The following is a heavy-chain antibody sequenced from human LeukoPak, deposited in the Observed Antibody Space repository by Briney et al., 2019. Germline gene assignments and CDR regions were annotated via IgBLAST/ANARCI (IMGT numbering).Heavy chain of an antibody. CDR3: TTDLFAYYDNSGYPPMY. V-gene: IGHV3-23*01. CDR2: ISGSGGST. J-gene: IGHJ4*02. D-gene: IGHD3-22*01. Sequence: GGSPRLSCAASGFTFSSYGMSWVRQAPGKGLEWVSAISGSGGSTYYADSVKGRFTISRDNSKNTLYLQMNSLRAEDTAVYYCTTDLFAYYDNSGYPPMYWGQGTLVTVSS. CDR1: GFTFSSYG.